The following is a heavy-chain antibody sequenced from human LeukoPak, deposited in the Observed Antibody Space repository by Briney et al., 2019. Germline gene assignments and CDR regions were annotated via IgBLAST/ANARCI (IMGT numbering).Heavy chain of an antibody. J-gene: IGHJ4*02. V-gene: IGHV4-34*01. CDR3: AGGPASQCEDSGSPRGRQFYY. Sequence: SETLSLTCAVYGGSFSGYYWSWIRQPPGKGLEWIGEINHSGSTNYNPSLKSRVTIPVDTSKNQFSLKLSSVTAADTTVYYCAGGPASQCEDSGSPRGRQFYYWGQGTLV. D-gene: IGHD3-10*01. CDR1: GGSFSGYY. CDR2: INHSGST.